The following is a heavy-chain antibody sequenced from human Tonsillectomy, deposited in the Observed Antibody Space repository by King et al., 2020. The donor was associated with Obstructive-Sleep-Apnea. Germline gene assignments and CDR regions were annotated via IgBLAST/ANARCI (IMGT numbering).Heavy chain of an antibody. V-gene: IGHV3-9*01. CDR3: AKDRRDYYHGMDV. CDR2: ISWDSGSI. CDR1: RFTVDDYA. J-gene: IGHJ6*02. Sequence: VQLVESGGGLVQPGRSLRLSCAASRFTVDDYAMHWVRQAPGKGLEWVSGISWDSGSIGYADPVKGRFKISRDKAKNSVYLQMNSLRVEDTALYYCAKDRRDYYHGMDVWGQGTTVIVSS.